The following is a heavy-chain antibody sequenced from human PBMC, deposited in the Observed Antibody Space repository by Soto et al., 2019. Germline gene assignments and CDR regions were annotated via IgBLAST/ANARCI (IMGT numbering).Heavy chain of an antibody. D-gene: IGHD2-15*01. CDR3: ARFKGCSGGSCYSYFDY. CDR1: GFTFSSYA. Sequence: QVQLVESGGGVVQPGRSLRLSCAASGFTFSSYAMHWVRQAPGKGLEWVAVISKDGSNKYYADSVKGRFTISRDNSKNKLYLQMNSLRAEDTAVYYCARFKGCSGGSCYSYFDYWGQGTLVTVSS. V-gene: IGHV3-30-3*01. CDR2: ISKDGSNK. J-gene: IGHJ4*02.